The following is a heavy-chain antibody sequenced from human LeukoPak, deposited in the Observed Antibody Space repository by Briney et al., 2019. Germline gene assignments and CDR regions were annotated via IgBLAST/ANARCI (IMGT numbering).Heavy chain of an antibody. CDR1: GGSISSSSYY. V-gene: IGHV4-39*01. Sequence: SETLSLTCTVSGGSISSSSYYWGWIRQPPGKGLEWIGSIYYSGSTYYNPSLKSRVTISVDTSKNQFSLKLSSVTAADTAVYYCASWIFGVVINWFDPWGQGTLVTVSS. J-gene: IGHJ5*02. CDR3: ASWIFGVVINWFDP. D-gene: IGHD3-3*01. CDR2: IYYSGST.